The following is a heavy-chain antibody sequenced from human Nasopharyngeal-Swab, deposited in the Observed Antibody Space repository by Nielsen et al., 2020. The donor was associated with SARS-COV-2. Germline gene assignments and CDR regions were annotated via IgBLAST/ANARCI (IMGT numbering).Heavy chain of an antibody. CDR2: LYYTGDT. Sequence: SEILSLTCSVSGDSISSSGYYWGWVRQSPGKGLEWIGRLYYTGDTYYNPSLRGRVTLSVDTSKNQVSLKLSSVTAADTAIYYCARVVPARVTFDYWGQGLLVTVSS. V-gene: IGHV4-39*07. J-gene: IGHJ4*02. CDR3: ARVVPARVTFDY. CDR1: GDSISSSGYY. D-gene: IGHD5-18*01.